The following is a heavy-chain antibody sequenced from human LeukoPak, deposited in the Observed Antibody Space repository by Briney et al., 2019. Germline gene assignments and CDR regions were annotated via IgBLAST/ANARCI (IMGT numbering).Heavy chain of an antibody. CDR2: INPSGGST. Sequence: ASVKVSCKASGYTFTSYYMHWVRQAPGQGLQWMGIINPSGGSTSYAQKFQGRVTMTRDMSTRRVYMELSSLRSEDTAVYYRARDILATIQVLGGSFDYWGQGTLVTVSS. J-gene: IGHJ4*02. V-gene: IGHV1-46*01. D-gene: IGHD5-24*01. CDR3: ARDILATIQVLGGSFDY. CDR1: GYTFTSYY.